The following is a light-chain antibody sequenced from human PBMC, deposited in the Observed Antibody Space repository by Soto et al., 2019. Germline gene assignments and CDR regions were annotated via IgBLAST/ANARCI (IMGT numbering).Light chain of an antibody. V-gene: IGKV3-15*01. Sequence: EIVLTQSPVTLSVSPGERATLFCRASQSASTNLAWYQHKPGQAPRLLIYGASTRATAIPARFSGSGSGTEFTLTIICLESEDFAVYYCQHYNSWPRIAFGQGTRLEIK. J-gene: IGKJ5*01. CDR2: GAS. CDR1: QSASTN. CDR3: QHYNSWPRIA.